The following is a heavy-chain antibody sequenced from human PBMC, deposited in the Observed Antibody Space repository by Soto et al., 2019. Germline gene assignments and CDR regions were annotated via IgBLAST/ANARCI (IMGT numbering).Heavy chain of an antibody. D-gene: IGHD3-9*01. V-gene: IGHV1-8*01. CDR3: VRLHDNVDVLTGRSGYNDY. CDR1: GYTFTNYD. J-gene: IGHJ4*02. Sequence: QVQLVQSGAEVKKPGASVKVSCKASGYTFTNYDINWVRHATGQGLEWMGWMNPNSGNTGDAQKLQGRVTMTRDTSINTAYMELSSLRSEDTAVYYCVRLHDNVDVLTGRSGYNDYWGQGTLVTVSS. CDR2: MNPNSGNT.